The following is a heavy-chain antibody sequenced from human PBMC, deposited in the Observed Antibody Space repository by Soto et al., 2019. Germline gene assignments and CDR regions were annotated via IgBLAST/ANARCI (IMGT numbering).Heavy chain of an antibody. J-gene: IGHJ3*02. V-gene: IGHV4-59*01. CDR2: IYYSGST. D-gene: IGHD2-15*01. CDR3: GRVNCSGGSCYSKAFDI. CDR1: GGSISSYY. Sequence: SETLSLTCTVSGGSISSYYWSWIRQPPGKGLEWIGYIYYSGSTNYNPSLKSRVTISVDTSKNQFSLKLSSVTAADTAVYYCGRVNCSGGSCYSKAFDIWGQGTMVTVSS.